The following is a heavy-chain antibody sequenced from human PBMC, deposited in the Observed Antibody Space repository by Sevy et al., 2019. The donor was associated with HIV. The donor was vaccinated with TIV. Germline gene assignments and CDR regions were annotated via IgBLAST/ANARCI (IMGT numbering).Heavy chain of an antibody. Sequence: ASVKVSCKASGYTLSSYGISWVRQAPGQGLEWMGWINTYNGNTKYAQKLQGRITMTTDTATSTAYMEVRSLRSDDTAVYYCARDKSVQVILGVVRYNYGMDVWGQGTTVTVSS. CDR3: ARDKSVQVILGVVRYNYGMDV. V-gene: IGHV1-18*01. CDR2: INTYNGNT. J-gene: IGHJ6*02. CDR1: GYTLSSYG. D-gene: IGHD3-3*01.